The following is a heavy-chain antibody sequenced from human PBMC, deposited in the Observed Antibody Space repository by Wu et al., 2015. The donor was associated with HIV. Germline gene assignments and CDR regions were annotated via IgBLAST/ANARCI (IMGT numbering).Heavy chain of an antibody. J-gene: IGHJ4*02. CDR1: GATFTSYA. Sequence: QVQLLQSGAEVKNPGSSVRVSCKASGATFTSYALSWVRQAPGQGLEWMGRLIPMYGTANYAQKFQGRVTITADESTSTAYMDVSSLRSDDTAVYYCARTGQQLVNDYWGQGNGGHRLL. D-gene: IGHD6-13*01. V-gene: IGHV1-69*13. CDR3: ARTGQQLVNDY. CDR2: LIPMYGTA.